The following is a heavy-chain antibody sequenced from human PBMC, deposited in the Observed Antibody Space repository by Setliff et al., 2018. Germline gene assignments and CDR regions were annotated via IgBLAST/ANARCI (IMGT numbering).Heavy chain of an antibody. CDR3: ARGLLYGWSFDYFDY. CDR2: ISSDGTNE. Sequence: PGGSLRLSCAGSEFTFSDYTIHWVRQAPGKGLEWVAVISSDGTNEYYVDAVKGRFTISRDNSKNAVFLQLNRVTPEDTAVYYCARGLLYGWSFDYFDYWGQGTLVTVPQ. D-gene: IGHD6-19*01. CDR1: EFTFSDYT. J-gene: IGHJ4*02. V-gene: IGHV3-30*04.